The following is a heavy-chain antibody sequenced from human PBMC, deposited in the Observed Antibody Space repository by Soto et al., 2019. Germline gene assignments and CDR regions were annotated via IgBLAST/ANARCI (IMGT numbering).Heavy chain of an antibody. D-gene: IGHD3-10*01. CDR3: ASTSWFDKSASAH. V-gene: IGHV4-30-4*01. J-gene: IGHJ4*02. Sequence: PSETLSLTCTVSGGPITTNDFYWSWVRQPPGKGLEWIGYIYFSGSTHYSPSLKSRLTISIDTSKNEFSLKVNSVTAADTAVYYCASTSWFDKSASAHWGQGTLVTAPQ. CDR1: GGPITTNDFY. CDR2: IYFSGST.